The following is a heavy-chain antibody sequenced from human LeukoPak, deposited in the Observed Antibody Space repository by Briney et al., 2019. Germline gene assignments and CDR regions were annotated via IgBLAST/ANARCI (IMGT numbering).Heavy chain of an antibody. V-gene: IGHV3-48*03. CDR3: ARTWNTY. J-gene: IGHJ4*02. CDR2: ISGSGTTI. D-gene: IGHD1-1*01. CDR1: GFTFSNYE. Sequence: PGGSLRLSCAASGFTFSNYEMNWVRQAPGKGLEWISYISGSGTTIYYADSVKGRFTISRDNAKNSLYLQMNSLRAEDTAVYYCARTWNTYWGQGTLVTVSS.